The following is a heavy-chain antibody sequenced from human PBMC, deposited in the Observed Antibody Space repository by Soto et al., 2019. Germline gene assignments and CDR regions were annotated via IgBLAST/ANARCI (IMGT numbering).Heavy chain of an antibody. D-gene: IGHD6-13*01. Sequence: PSETLSLTCTVSGDSISSGSYYWDWIRQPPGKGLEWIGNIFYSGSTLYNPSLKGRVSIDVDTSSNQFSLRLTSVTAADTAVYHCARGGGSPYHNHEFDFWGQGTLVTVSS. CDR3: ARGGGSPYHNHEFDF. J-gene: IGHJ4*02. V-gene: IGHV4-39*07. CDR1: GDSISSGSYY. CDR2: IFYSGST.